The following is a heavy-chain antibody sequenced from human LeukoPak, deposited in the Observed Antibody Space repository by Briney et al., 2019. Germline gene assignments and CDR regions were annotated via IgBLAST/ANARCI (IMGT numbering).Heavy chain of an antibody. Sequence: PGGSLRLSCAASGFTFSSYAMHWVRQAPGKGLEWVSYISSSGSTIYYADSVKGRFTISRDNAKNSLYLQMNSLRAEDTAVYYCARVGGRGSSLKFYYYMDVWGKGTTVTVSS. CDR3: ARVGGRGSSLKFYYYMDV. D-gene: IGHD3-16*01. CDR1: GFTFSSYA. CDR2: ISSSGSTI. J-gene: IGHJ6*03. V-gene: IGHV3-48*04.